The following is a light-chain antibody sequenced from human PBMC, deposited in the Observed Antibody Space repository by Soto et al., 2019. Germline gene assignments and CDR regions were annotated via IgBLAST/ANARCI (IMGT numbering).Light chain of an antibody. J-gene: IGLJ2*01. CDR1: SSDIGAYKF. Sequence: QSALTQPPSASGSPGQSVAISCTGTSSDIGAYKFVSWYQQHPGKAPKLIIYEVSIRPSGVPDRFSGSKSGNTASLTVSGLLADDEADYYCSLYAGTNSVVFGGGTKLTVL. V-gene: IGLV2-8*01. CDR3: SLYAGTNSVV. CDR2: EVS.